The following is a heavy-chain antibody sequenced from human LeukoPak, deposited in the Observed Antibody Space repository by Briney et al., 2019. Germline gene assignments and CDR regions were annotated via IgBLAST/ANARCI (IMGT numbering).Heavy chain of an antibody. CDR1: GYTFTTYY. Sequence: ASVEVSCKASGYTFTTYYMHWVRQAPGQGLEWMGMINPSGGSTGYAQKFQGRVTMTRDTSTSTVYMELRSLRSEDTAVYYCARDYYYGSTGYDSYYFDYWGQGTLVSVSS. V-gene: IGHV1-46*01. D-gene: IGHD3-22*01. J-gene: IGHJ4*02. CDR3: ARDYYYGSTGYDSYYFDY. CDR2: INPSGGST.